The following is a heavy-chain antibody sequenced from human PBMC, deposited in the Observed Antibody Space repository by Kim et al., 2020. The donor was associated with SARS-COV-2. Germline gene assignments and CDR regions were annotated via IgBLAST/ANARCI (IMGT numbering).Heavy chain of an antibody. CDR1: GFTFSSFA. CDR2: ISGSGGST. Sequence: GGSLRLSCAASGFTFSSFAMSWVRQAPGKGLEWVSAISGSGGSTYYADSVKGRFTISRDNSKNTLYLQMNSLRAEDTAVYYCAKTSGSAHQAVDDFDYRGQGTLVTVSS. J-gene: IGHJ4*02. CDR3: AKTSGSAHQAVDDFDY. D-gene: IGHD3-10*01. V-gene: IGHV3-23*01.